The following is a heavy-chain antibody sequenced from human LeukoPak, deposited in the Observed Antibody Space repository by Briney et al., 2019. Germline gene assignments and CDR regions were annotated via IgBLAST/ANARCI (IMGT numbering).Heavy chain of an antibody. CDR1: GGSISSSSYY. Sequence: PSETLSLTCTVSGGSISSSSYYWGWIRQPPGKGLEWIGSIYYSGSTYYNPSLKSRVTISVDTSKNQFSLKLSSVTAADTAVYYCARLDPHAVGGVSANYWGQGTLVTVSS. CDR3: ARLDPHAVGGVSANY. J-gene: IGHJ4*02. V-gene: IGHV4-39*01. CDR2: IYYSGST. D-gene: IGHD3-16*01.